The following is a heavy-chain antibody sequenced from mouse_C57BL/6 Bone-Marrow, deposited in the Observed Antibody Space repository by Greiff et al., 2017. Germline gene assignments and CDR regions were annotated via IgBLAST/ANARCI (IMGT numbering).Heavy chain of an antibody. CDR3: AILFDGYYVGYYALDY. CDR2: IYPRSGNT. J-gene: IGHJ4*01. D-gene: IGHD2-3*01. CDR1: GYTFTSYG. Sequence: QVQLKESGAELARPGASVKLSCKASGYTFTSYGISWVKQRPGQGLEWLGEIYPRSGNTYYNEKFKGKATLTADKTSSTAYMELRSLTSEDSAVYFFAILFDGYYVGYYALDYWGQGTSVTVSS. V-gene: IGHV1-81*01.